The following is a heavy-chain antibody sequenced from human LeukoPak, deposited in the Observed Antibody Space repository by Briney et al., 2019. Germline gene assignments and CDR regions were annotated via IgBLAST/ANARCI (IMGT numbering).Heavy chain of an antibody. CDR1: GGSISSYY. CDR3: ARETYYYGSGSYPHFDY. J-gene: IGHJ4*02. D-gene: IGHD3-10*01. V-gene: IGHV4-59*01. Sequence: SETLSLTCTVSGGSISSYYWSWIRQPPGKGLEWIGYIYYSGSTNYNPSLKSRVTISVDTSKNQFSLKLSSVTAADTAVYYCARETYYYGSGSYPHFDYWGQGTLVTVPS. CDR2: IYYSGST.